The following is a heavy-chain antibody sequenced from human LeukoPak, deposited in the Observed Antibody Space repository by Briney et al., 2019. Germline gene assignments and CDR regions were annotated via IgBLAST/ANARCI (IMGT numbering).Heavy chain of an antibody. CDR1: GYTFTDYY. V-gene: IGHV1-2*02. Sequence: ASVKVSCKASGYTFTDYYMHWVRQAPGHGLEWMGWITPNSGGANSAQKFQGRVTMTRDTSISTAYMELSKLTSDDTAVYYCARDGAAGSWESGTYYYYYYMDVWGKGTTVTVSS. CDR3: ARDGAAGSWESGTYYYYYYMDV. J-gene: IGHJ6*03. D-gene: IGHD6-13*01. CDR2: ITPNSGGA.